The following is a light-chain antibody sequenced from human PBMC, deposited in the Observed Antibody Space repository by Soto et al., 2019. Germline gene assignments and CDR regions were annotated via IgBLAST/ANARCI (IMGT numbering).Light chain of an antibody. V-gene: IGLV2-14*01. J-gene: IGLJ3*02. Sequence: QSVLTQPASVSGSPGQSITISCTGTSSDVGGYNYVSWYQQHPGKAPKLMIYEVSNRPSGVSHRFSGSKSGNTASLTISGLQAEDEADYYCSSYTSSSTPGVFGGGTKLTVL. CDR2: EVS. CDR1: SSDVGGYNY. CDR3: SSYTSSSTPGV.